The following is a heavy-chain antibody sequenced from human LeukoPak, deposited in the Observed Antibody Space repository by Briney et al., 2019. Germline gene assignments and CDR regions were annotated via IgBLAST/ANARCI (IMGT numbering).Heavy chain of an antibody. CDR2: MNPNSGNT. CDR3: ARGRRGARRLQLWRTYYYYGMDV. Sequence: GASVKVSCKASGYTFTSYDINWVRQATGQGLEWMGWMNPNSGNTGYAQKFQGRVTMTRNTSISTVYMELSSLRSEDTAVYYCARGRRGARRLQLWRTYYYYGMDVWGQGTTVTVSS. CDR1: GYTFTSYD. V-gene: IGHV1-8*01. J-gene: IGHJ6*02. D-gene: IGHD5-18*01.